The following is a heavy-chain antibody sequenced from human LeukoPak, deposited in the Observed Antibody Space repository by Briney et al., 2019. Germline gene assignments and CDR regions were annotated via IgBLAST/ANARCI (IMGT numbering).Heavy chain of an antibody. CDR3: AGDDGYGQRDFDY. V-gene: IGHV1-46*01. J-gene: IGHJ4*02. D-gene: IGHD5-24*01. Sequence: ASVKVSCEASGYTFTSYYMHWVRQAPGQGLGWMGIVNPSSGSTSYAQKFQGRVTMTRDTSTSTVYMELSSLRSEDTAVYYCAGDDGYGQRDFDYWGQGTLVTVSS. CDR2: VNPSSGST. CDR1: GYTFTSYY.